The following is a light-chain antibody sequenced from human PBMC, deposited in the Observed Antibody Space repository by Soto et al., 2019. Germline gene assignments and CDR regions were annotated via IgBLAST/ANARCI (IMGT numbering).Light chain of an antibody. Sequence: QSVLTQPPSASGSPGQSVTISCTGTSSDVGGYNYVSWYQQHPGCAPKLMIYEVSKRPLGVPDRFSGSKSGNTASLTVSGLQAEDEADYYCSSYAGSNNLYVFGTGTKLTVL. CDR3: SSYAGSNNLYV. CDR2: EVS. V-gene: IGLV2-8*01. J-gene: IGLJ1*01. CDR1: SSDVGGYNY.